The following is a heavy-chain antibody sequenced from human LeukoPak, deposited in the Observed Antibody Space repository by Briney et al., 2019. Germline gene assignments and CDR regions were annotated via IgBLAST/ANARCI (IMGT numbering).Heavy chain of an antibody. V-gene: IGHV3-33*06. D-gene: IGHD4-17*01. CDR3: AKGTVTTLLSCFDY. CDR2: VWYDGVKK. Sequence: GESLRLSCAASGFTFSSYAMHWVRQAPGKGLEWVAVVWYDGVKKYYLDSVEGRFTVSRDNSKDTLYLQMNSLRAEDTAVYFCAKGTVTTLLSCFDYWGQGSLVTVSS. J-gene: IGHJ4*02. CDR1: GFTFSSYA.